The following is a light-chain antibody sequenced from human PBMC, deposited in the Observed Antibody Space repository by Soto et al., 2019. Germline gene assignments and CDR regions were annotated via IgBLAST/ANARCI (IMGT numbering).Light chain of an antibody. V-gene: IGLV2-11*01. Sequence: QSALTQPRSVSGSPGQSVTISCTGTSSDVGGFNSVSWYQHHPDKVPQLLIYDVTKRASGVPFRFSGSKSGNTASLTISGLQADDEADYYCYSYAGTNSHVFGTGTKFTVL. CDR2: DVT. J-gene: IGLJ1*01. CDR3: YSYAGTNSHV. CDR1: SSDVGGFNS.